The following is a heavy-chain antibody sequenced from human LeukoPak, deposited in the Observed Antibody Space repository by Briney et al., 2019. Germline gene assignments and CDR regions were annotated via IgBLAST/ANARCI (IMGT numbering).Heavy chain of an antibody. CDR3: ARDGWELNFDY. Sequence: GGSLRLSCAASGFTFSSYSMNWVRQAPGKGLEWVSSISSSSSYIYYADSVKGRFTISRDNAKNSLYLQMNSLRAEDTAAYYCARDGWELNFDYWGQGTLVTVSS. V-gene: IGHV3-21*01. J-gene: IGHJ4*02. CDR1: GFTFSSYS. D-gene: IGHD1-26*01. CDR2: ISSSSSYI.